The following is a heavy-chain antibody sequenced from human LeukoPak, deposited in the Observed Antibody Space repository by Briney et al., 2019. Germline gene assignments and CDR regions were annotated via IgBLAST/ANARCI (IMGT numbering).Heavy chain of an antibody. D-gene: IGHD5-18*01. CDR3: ARESGASRGYSYGH. J-gene: IGHJ4*02. CDR1: GFTFSSYG. Sequence: PGGSLRLSCAASGFTFSSYGMHWVRQAPGKGLEWVAFIRYDGSNKYYADSVKGRFTISRDNSKNTLYLQMNSLRAEDTAVYYCARESGASRGYSYGHWGQGTLVTVSS. CDR2: IRYDGSNK. V-gene: IGHV3-30*02.